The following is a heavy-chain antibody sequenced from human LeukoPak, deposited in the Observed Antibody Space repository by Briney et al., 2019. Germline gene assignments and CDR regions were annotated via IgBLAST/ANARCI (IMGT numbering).Heavy chain of an antibody. D-gene: IGHD3-10*01. CDR2: MNPNSGNT. CDR3: ARGARYYYGSGSYVDY. CDR1: GYTFTGYY. Sequence: ASVKVSCKASGYTFTGYYMHWVRQAPGQGLEWMGWMNPNSGNTGYAQKFQGRVTMTRNTSISTAYMELSSLRSEDTAVYYCARGARYYYGSGSYVDYWGQGTLVTVSS. J-gene: IGHJ4*02. V-gene: IGHV1-8*02.